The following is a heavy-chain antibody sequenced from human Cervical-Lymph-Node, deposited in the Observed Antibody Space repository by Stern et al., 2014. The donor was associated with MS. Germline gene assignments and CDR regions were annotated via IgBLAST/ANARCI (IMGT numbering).Heavy chain of an antibody. J-gene: IGHJ4*02. D-gene: IGHD1-26*01. CDR3: ARGRSGRGSYYFDY. CDR1: GFTFSSYD. V-gene: IGHV3-13*01. CDR2: IGTAGDT. Sequence: EMQLVESGGGLVQPGGSLRLSCAASGFTFSSYDMHWVRQATGKGLEWVSAIGTAGDTYYPGSVKGRFTISRENAKNSLYLQMNSLRAGDTAVYYCARGRSGRGSYYFDYWGQGILVTVSS.